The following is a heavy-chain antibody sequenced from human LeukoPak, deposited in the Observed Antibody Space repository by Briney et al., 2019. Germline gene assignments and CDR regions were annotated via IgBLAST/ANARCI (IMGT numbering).Heavy chain of an antibody. Sequence: GGSLRLSCAASGFTVSSNYMSSIRQAPGKGLEWVSVIYSGGSTYYADSVKGRFTISRDNSKNTLYLQMNSLRAEDTALYYCARCGGRLGYFDYWGQGTLVTVSS. CDR1: GFTVSSNY. J-gene: IGHJ4*02. V-gene: IGHV3-66*01. CDR2: IYSGGST. CDR3: ARCGGRLGYFDY. D-gene: IGHD2-21*01.